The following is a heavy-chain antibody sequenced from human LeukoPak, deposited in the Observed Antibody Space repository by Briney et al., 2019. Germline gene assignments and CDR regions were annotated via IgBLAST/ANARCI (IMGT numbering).Heavy chain of an antibody. J-gene: IGHJ4*02. D-gene: IGHD2-21*01. CDR1: GDTFTTYY. V-gene: IGHV1-46*01. CDR2: INLSGATT. Sequence: ASVKVSCKASGDTFTTYYMHWVRQAPGQGLEWMGIINLSGATTSYAQKFQGRVTMSRDTSTSTVYMELSSLRSEDTAVYYCARDCGGRPGTKVNYFDYWGRGTLVTVSS. CDR3: ARDCGGRPGTKVNYFDY.